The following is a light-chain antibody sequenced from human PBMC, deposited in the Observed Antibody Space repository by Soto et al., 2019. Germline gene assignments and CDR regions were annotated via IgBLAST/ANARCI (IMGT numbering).Light chain of an antibody. CDR2: DDN. J-gene: IGLJ1*01. Sequence: SYELTQPPSVSVAPGQTARISCGGDDIATKGVHWSQQKPGQAPVLVVYDDNDRPSGIPERLSGPNSGDTATLTISRVEAGDEADYYCQVWDSSSDHYVFGSGTKVTVL. CDR3: QVWDSSSDHYV. V-gene: IGLV3-21*02. CDR1: DIATKG.